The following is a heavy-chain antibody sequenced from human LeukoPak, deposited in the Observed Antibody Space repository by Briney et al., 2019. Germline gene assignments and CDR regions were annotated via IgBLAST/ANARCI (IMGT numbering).Heavy chain of an antibody. D-gene: IGHD6-13*01. V-gene: IGHV1-24*01. Sequence: GASVKVSCKVSGYTLTELFIHWVRQAPGKGLEWMGGFDPEDGETIYAQKFQGRVTMTEDTSTDTAYMELSSLRSEDTAVYYCATASWREGHGGAFDIWGQGTMVTVSS. CDR1: GYTLTELF. CDR3: ATASWREGHGGAFDI. J-gene: IGHJ3*02. CDR2: FDPEDGET.